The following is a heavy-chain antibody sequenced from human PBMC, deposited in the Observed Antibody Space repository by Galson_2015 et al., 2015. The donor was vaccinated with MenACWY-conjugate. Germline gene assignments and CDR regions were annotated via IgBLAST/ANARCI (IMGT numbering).Heavy chain of an antibody. Sequence: SVKVSCKVSGYTLTELSMHWVRQAPGKGLEWMGGFDPEDGETIYAQKFQGRVTMTEDTSTDTAYMELSSLRSEDTAVYYCATGNPYYDFWSGYHCFDYWGQGTLVTVSS. J-gene: IGHJ4*02. CDR3: ATGNPYYDFWSGYHCFDY. CDR2: FDPEDGET. CDR1: GYTLTELS. D-gene: IGHD3-3*01. V-gene: IGHV1-24*01.